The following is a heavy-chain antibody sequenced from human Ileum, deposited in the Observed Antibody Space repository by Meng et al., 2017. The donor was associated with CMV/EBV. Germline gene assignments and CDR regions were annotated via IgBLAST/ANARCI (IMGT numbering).Heavy chain of an antibody. CDR3: VHGFYYGSGSTFHY. J-gene: IGHJ4*02. V-gene: IGHV2-5*01. D-gene: IGHD3-10*01. CDR2: VYSSDDR. Sequence: FSGFCFSRGGIADGWFRRRPGQGLEWLAIVYSSDDRRYNPSLETRLIITEDTSRNEVVLRMTNMNTVGADTYYCVHGFYYGSGSTFHYWGQGTLVTVSS. CDR1: GFCFSRGGIA.